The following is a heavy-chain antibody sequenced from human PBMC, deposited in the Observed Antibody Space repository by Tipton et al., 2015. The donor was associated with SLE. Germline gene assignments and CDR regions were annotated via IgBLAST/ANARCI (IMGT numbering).Heavy chain of an antibody. CDR3: ARIIAGHGDAFDV. V-gene: IGHV4-59*11. Sequence: TLSLTCTVSGGSITGHHWSWIRQPPGKGLEWIGYIYYTGTTEYNPSLKSRVTISVDTSKNQFSLNLTSVTAADTAVYFCARIIAGHGDAFDVWGQGTMVTVSS. CDR2: IYYTGTT. CDR1: GGSITGHH. J-gene: IGHJ3*01.